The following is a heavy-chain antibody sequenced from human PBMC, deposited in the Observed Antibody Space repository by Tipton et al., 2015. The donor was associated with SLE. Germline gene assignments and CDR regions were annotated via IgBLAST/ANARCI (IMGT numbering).Heavy chain of an antibody. Sequence: TLSLTCAVYGGSFSGYYWSWIRQPAGKGLEWIGRIYTSGSTNYNPSLKSRVTMSVDTSKNQFSLKLSSVTAADTAVYYCAREGNYYDSSGPIDYFDYWGQGTLVTVSS. CDR3: AREGNYYDSSGPIDYFDY. J-gene: IGHJ4*02. CDR1: GGSFSGYY. D-gene: IGHD3-22*01. CDR2: IYTSGST. V-gene: IGHV4-4*07.